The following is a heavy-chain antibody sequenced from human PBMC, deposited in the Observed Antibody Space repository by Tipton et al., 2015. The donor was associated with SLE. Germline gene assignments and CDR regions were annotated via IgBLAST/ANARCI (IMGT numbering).Heavy chain of an antibody. CDR1: GYYFTSYW. D-gene: IGHD2-15*01. Sequence: QLVQSGPEVKKPGESLKISCKGSGYYFTSYWIGWVRQMPGKGLEWMGIIYPGDSDTRYNPSVQGQVTISTDRSINTAYLQWSSLKASDTATYYRARQFCSGNDCHEHFDHWGQGTLVTVSS. CDR2: IYPGDSDT. CDR3: ARQFCSGNDCHEHFDH. J-gene: IGHJ1*01. V-gene: IGHV5-51*01.